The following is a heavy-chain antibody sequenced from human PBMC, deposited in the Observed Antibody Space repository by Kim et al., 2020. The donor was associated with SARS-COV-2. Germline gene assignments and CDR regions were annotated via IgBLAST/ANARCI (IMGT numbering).Heavy chain of an antibody. CDR2: I. CDR3: ARDAYYYYGMDV. Sequence: ILYADYVQGRFTIPRDNAKNSLYLQMNSLRAEDTAVYYCARDAYYYYGMDVWGQGTTVTVSS. J-gene: IGHJ6*02. V-gene: IGHV3-48*01.